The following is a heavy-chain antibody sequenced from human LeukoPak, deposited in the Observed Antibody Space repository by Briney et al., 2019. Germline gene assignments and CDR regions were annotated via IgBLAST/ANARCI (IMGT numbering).Heavy chain of an antibody. V-gene: IGHV4-61*02. J-gene: IGHJ4*02. D-gene: IGHD6-19*01. CDR2: IYTSGST. CDR3: AISAWSFDY. Sequence: SETLSLTCTVSGGSISSGSYYWSWIRQPAGKGLEWIGRIYTSGSTNYNPSLKSRVTISVDTSKNQFSLKVSSVTAADTAAYYCAISAWSFDYWGQGTLVTVSS. CDR1: GGSISSGSYY.